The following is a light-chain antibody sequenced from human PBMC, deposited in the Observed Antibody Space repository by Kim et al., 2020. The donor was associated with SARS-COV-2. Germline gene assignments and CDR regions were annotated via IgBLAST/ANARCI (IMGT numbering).Light chain of an antibody. J-gene: IGLJ3*02. CDR2: YNS. V-gene: IGLV3-21*04. CDR3: QVWDTSSDHRV. CDR1: NIGSKS. Sequence: APGKTASITCGGNNIGSKSVHWYQQKPGQAPVLVIYYNSDRPSGIPERFSGSNSGSTATLTISRVEAGDEADYYCQVWDTSSDHRVFGGGTQLTVL.